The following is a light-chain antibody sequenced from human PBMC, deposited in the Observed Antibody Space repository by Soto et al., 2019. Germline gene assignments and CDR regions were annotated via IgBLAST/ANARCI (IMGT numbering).Light chain of an antibody. J-gene: IGKJ1*01. CDR3: KKDDSAPRT. V-gene: IGKV1-27*01. Sequence: DILMTQSPSSLSASLGDRVTITCRASQGIGNYLAWYQLQPGKVPKLLIYAASTLQSGVPSRFSGSGSGTYFTLSISSLQPEDVATYFCKKDDSAPRTFGQGTKVEI. CDR2: AAS. CDR1: QGIGNY.